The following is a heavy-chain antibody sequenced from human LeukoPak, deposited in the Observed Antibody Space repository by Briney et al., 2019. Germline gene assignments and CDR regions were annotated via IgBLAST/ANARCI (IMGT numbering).Heavy chain of an antibody. V-gene: IGHV4-59*01. CDR1: GVSITSDY. CDR2: ISYTGST. D-gene: IGHD7-27*01. J-gene: IGHJ4*02. CDR3: ARGRANWGPFDY. Sequence: SETLSLTCTVSGVSITSDYWNWIRQPPGEGLEWIGFISYTGSTNYNPSLKSRVTISVDTSKNQFSLKLSSVTAADTAVYYCARGRANWGPFDYWGQGTLVTVSS.